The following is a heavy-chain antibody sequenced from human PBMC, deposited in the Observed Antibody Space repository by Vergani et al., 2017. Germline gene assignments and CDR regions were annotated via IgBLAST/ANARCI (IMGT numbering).Heavy chain of an antibody. Sequence: EVQLLESGGGLVQPGGSLGLTCAASEFTFSNYAMNWVRQAPGKGLEWVSGISGSGVSAYYTDSVKGRFTISRDNAQNTLYLQMNSLRVEDTGVYYCARARXIETCYMSNWLDSWGQGTLVTVSS. CDR3: ARARXIETCYMSNWLDS. CDR1: EFTFSNYA. V-gene: IGHV3-23*01. J-gene: IGHJ5*01. D-gene: IGHD3-9*01. CDR2: ISGSGVSA.